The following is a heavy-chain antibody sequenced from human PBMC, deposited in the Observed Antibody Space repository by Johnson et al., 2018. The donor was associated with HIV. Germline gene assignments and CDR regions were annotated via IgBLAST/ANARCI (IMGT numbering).Heavy chain of an antibody. J-gene: IGHJ3*02. CDR3: AKPPFYAFDI. CDR1: GFTFDDYA. CDR2: ISGSGGST. V-gene: IGHV3-23*04. Sequence: MLLVESGGGVVRPGGSLRLSCAASGFTFDDYAMSWVRQAPGKGLEWVSAISGSGGSTYYADSVKGRFTISRDNSKNTLYLQMNSLRAEDTAVYYCAKPPFYAFDIWGQGTMVTVSS.